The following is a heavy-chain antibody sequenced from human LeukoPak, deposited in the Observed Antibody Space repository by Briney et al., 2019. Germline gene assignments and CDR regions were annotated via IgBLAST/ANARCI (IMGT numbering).Heavy chain of an antibody. D-gene: IGHD6-19*01. Sequence: PSETLSLTCTVSGGSISSSSYYWGWIRQPPGKGLEWIGSIYYSGSTNYNPSLKSRVTISVDTSKNQFSLKLSSVTAADTAVYYCARGLSSIVAGTRSAFDIWGQGTMVTVSS. CDR2: IYYSGST. V-gene: IGHV4-39*07. CDR1: GGSISSSSYY. CDR3: ARGLSSIVAGTRSAFDI. J-gene: IGHJ3*02.